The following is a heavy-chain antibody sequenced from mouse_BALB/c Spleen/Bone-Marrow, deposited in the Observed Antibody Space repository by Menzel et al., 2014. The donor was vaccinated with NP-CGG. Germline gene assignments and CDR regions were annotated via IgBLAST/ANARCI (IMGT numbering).Heavy chain of an antibody. V-gene: IGHV1-22*01. CDR1: GYTFTDYT. CDR3: ARGRWYY. Sequence: EVMLVESGPEQVKPGASVKISCKTSGYTFTDYTLHWVKQSHGKSLEWIGGVNPNIGGTSYNQKFKGKASLTVNKSSTTAYMELRSLTSEDSAVYYCARGRWYYWGQGTTLTVSS. D-gene: IGHD2-3*01. J-gene: IGHJ2*01. CDR2: VNPNIGGT.